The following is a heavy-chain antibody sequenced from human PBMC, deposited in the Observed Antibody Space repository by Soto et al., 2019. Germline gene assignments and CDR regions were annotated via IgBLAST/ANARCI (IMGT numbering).Heavy chain of an antibody. V-gene: IGHV1-69*12. CDR1: GGTFSSYA. D-gene: IGHD6-13*01. CDR3: ARGWAATVYYYYYGMDV. CDR2: IIPIFGTA. J-gene: IGHJ6*02. Sequence: QVQLVQSGAEVKKPGSSVKVSCKASGGTFSSYAISWVRQAPGQGLEWMGGIIPIFGTANYAQKFQGRVTITADESTSTAYMELSSLRSEDTAVYYCARGWAATVYYYYYGMDVWGQGTTVTVSS.